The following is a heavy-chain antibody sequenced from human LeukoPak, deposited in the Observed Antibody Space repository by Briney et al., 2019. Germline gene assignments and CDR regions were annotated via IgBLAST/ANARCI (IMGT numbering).Heavy chain of an antibody. Sequence: PSETLSLTCAVYGGSFSGYYWSWIRQPPGKGLEWIGEINHSGSTNYNPSLKSRVTISVDTSKNQFSLKLSSVTAADTAVYYCARAREVSYFRNQRYNWFDPWGQGTLVTVSS. CDR1: GGSFSGYY. CDR3: ARAREVSYFRNQRYNWFDP. J-gene: IGHJ5*02. V-gene: IGHV4-34*01. D-gene: IGHD1-26*01. CDR2: INHSGST.